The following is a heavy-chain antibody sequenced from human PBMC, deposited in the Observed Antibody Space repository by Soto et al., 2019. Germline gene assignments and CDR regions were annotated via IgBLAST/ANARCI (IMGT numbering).Heavy chain of an antibody. D-gene: IGHD3-22*01. J-gene: IGHJ6*02. CDR3: ASPLLLYDSSGYYNYYYGMDV. Sequence: GGSLRLSCAASGFTFSSYSMNWVRQAPGKGLEWVSYISSSSSTIYYADSVKGRFTISRDNAKNSLYLQMNSLRDEDTAVYYCASPLLLYDSSGYYNYYYGMDVWGQGTTVTVSS. CDR1: GFTFSSYS. CDR2: ISSSSSTI. V-gene: IGHV3-48*02.